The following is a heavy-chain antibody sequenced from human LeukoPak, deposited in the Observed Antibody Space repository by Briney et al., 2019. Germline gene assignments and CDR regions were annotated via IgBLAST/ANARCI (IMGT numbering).Heavy chain of an antibody. Sequence: GGSLRLSCAASGFTVSSNYMSWVRQAPGKGLEWVSVIYSGGSTYYADSVKGRFTISRDTSKNTLYLQMNSLRAEDTAVYYCARHIVVVPSGGYYYYYYMDVWGKGTTVTVSS. V-gene: IGHV3-66*02. CDR1: GFTVSSNY. J-gene: IGHJ6*03. CDR3: ARHIVVVPSGGYYYYYYMDV. D-gene: IGHD2-2*01. CDR2: IYSGGST.